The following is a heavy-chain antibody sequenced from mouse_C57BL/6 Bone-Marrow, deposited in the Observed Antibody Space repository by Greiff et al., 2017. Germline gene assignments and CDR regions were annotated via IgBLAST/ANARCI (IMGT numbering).Heavy chain of an antibody. CDR2: IHPNSGST. V-gene: IGHV1-64*01. CDR1: GYTFTSYW. Sequence: QVQLQQPGAELVKPGASVKLSCKASGYTFTSYWMHWVKQRPGQGLEGIGMIHPNSGSTNYNEKFKSKATLTVDKSSSTAYMQLSSLTSEDSAVYYCAGGVHGSPPFAYWGQGTLVTVSA. D-gene: IGHD1-1*01. J-gene: IGHJ3*01. CDR3: AGGVHGSPPFAY.